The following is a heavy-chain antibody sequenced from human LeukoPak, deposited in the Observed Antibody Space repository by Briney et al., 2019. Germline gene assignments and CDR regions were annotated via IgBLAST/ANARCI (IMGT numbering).Heavy chain of an antibody. Sequence: GGSLRLSCAASGFTFSRSAMHWVRQAPGKGLEWVSSISSSSSYIYYADSVKGRFTISRDNAKNSLYLQMNSLRAEDTAVYYCARDATVTTFYYYYYMDVWGKGTTVTVSS. CDR1: GFTFSRSA. D-gene: IGHD4-17*01. CDR3: ARDATVTTFYYYYYMDV. V-gene: IGHV3-21*01. J-gene: IGHJ6*03. CDR2: ISSSSSYI.